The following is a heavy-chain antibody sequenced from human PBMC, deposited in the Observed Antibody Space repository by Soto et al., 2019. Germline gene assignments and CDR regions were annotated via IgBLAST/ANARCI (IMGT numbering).Heavy chain of an antibody. CDR2: MFYSGAT. CDR1: GGSISDISYC. J-gene: IGHJ5*02. Sequence: PSETLSLTCTVSGGSISDISYCWGWIRQPPGKGLQWIGCMFYSGATYYNPSLKNRVTLSVDTSNNEFSLKLVSVTAPDPAVYYCARHKSGSDWLDPWGQGTLVTVSS. CDR3: ARHKSGSDWLDP. V-gene: IGHV4-39*01. D-gene: IGHD2-15*01.